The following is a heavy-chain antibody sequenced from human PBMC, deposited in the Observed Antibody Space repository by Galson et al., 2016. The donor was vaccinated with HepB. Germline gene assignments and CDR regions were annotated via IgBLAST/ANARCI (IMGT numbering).Heavy chain of an antibody. J-gene: IGHJ6*02. V-gene: IGHV5-51*01. CDR1: GYSFTNFW. CDR2: IHPSDSDT. CDR3: ARPFDPPPNHFYYYGMDV. D-gene: IGHD3-9*01. Sequence: QSGAEVKKPGESLKISCKASGYSFTNFWIGWVRQMPGKGLEWMGVIHPSDSDTQYSPSIQGRVNISVDKSITTVYLQWSSLKASDTAMYFCARPFDPPPNHFYYYGMDVWGQGTTVTVSS.